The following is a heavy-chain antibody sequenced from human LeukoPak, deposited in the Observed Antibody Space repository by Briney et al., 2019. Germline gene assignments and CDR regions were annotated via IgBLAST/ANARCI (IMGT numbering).Heavy chain of an antibody. J-gene: IGHJ4*02. Sequence: KPSETLSLTCAVYGGSFSGYYWSWIRQPPGKGLEWIGEINHSGSTNYNPSLKSRVTISGDTSKNQFSLKLSSVTAADTAVYYCARIFGRKYYFDYWGQGTLVTVSS. D-gene: IGHD3/OR15-3a*01. CDR2: INHSGST. V-gene: IGHV4-34*01. CDR3: ARIFGRKYYFDY. CDR1: GGSFSGYY.